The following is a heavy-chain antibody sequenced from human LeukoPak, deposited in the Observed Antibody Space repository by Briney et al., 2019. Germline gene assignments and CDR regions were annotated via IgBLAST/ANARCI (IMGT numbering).Heavy chain of an antibody. J-gene: IGHJ4*02. Sequence: SETLSLTCTVSGGSISSSSYYWGWIRQPPGKGLEWIGSIYYSGSTYYNPSLKSRVTISVDTSKNQFSLKLSSVTAADTAVDYCAGMGIAVAGTAARGQGTLVTVSS. CDR3: AGMGIAVAGTAA. D-gene: IGHD6-19*01. V-gene: IGHV4-39*01. CDR1: GGSISSSSYY. CDR2: IYYSGST.